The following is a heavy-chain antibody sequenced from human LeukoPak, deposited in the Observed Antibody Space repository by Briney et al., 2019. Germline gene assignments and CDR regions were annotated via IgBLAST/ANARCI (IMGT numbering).Heavy chain of an antibody. Sequence: GGSLRLSCAASGFTFGSYGMHWVRQAPGKGLEWVAVIWYDGSDKYYADSVKGRFTISRDNSKKTLYLQMNNLRAEDTAVYYCARKKRVDTDSIMVYYYYAMDVWGQGTTVTVSS. V-gene: IGHV3-33*01. CDR3: ARKKRVDTDSIMVYYYYAMDV. CDR2: IWYDGSDK. J-gene: IGHJ6*02. D-gene: IGHD5-18*01. CDR1: GFTFGSYG.